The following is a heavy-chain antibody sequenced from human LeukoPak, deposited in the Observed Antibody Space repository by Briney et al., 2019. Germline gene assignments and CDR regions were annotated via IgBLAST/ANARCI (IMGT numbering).Heavy chain of an antibody. D-gene: IGHD1-26*01. CDR1: GFTFSSYS. J-gene: IGHJ4*02. V-gene: IGHV3-48*02. CDR2: ITASGTAM. Sequence: GGSLRLSCAASGFTFSSYSMNWVRQAPGKGLEWVSYITASGTAMFYADSVKGRFTISRDNAKNSLYLQMNSLRDEDTAVYYCASSGSYRFDYWGQGTLVTVSS. CDR3: ASSGSYRFDY.